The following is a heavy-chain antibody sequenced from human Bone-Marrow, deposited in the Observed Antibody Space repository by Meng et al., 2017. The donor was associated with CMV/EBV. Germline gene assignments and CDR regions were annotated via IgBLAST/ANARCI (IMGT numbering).Heavy chain of an antibody. D-gene: IGHD1-26*01. CDR3: ARDSTIVGVKGYYYGMDV. CDR2: VIPIFGTA. V-gene: IGHV1-69*05. Sequence: SVKVSCKAPGGTFSSYAISWVRQAPGQGLEWMGGVIPIFGTANYAQKFQGRVTITTDESTSTAYMELSSLRSEDTAVYYCARDSTIVGVKGYYYGMDVWGQGTTVTVSS. J-gene: IGHJ6*02. CDR1: GGTFSSYA.